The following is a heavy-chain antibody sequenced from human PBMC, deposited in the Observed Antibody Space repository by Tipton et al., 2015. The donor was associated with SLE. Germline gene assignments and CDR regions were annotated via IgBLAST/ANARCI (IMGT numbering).Heavy chain of an antibody. V-gene: IGHV4-59*01. CDR3: ARAPGETWFDP. J-gene: IGHJ5*02. CDR2: IYYSGST. CDR1: GGSISSYY. Sequence: TLSLTCTVSGGSISSYYWSWIRQPPGKGLEWIGYIYYSGSTNYNPSLKSRVTISVDTSKNQFPLKLSSVTAADTAVYYCARAPGETWFDPWGQGTLVTVSS. D-gene: IGHD3-10*01.